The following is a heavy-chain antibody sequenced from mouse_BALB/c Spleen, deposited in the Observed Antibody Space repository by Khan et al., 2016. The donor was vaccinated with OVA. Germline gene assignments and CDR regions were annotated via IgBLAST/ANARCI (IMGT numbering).Heavy chain of an antibody. CDR3: ARDGAYYRNDGWFAY. J-gene: IGHJ3*01. V-gene: IGHV1-4*01. CDR1: GYTFTSYT. Sequence: QVRLQQSGAELARPGASVKMSCKASGYTFTSYTIHWIKQRPGQGLEWIGYINPSSGYTNYNQKFKDKATLTADKSSTTAYMQLSSLTSDDSVVYYCARDGAYYRNDGWFAYWGQGTLVTVSA. CDR2: INPSSGYT. D-gene: IGHD2-14*01.